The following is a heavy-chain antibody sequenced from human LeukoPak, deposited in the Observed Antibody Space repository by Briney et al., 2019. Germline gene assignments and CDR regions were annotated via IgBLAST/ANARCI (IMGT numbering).Heavy chain of an antibody. Sequence: AASVRVSCMASGYTFTGYYIHWVRQAPGQGLEWMGWINPKTGGTNYAQRFQGRVTMTRDTSIRTAYMELNSLRSDDTAVYYCARDGRLTIFVRGIITEGSPPKNWGQGTLVTVSS. J-gene: IGHJ4*02. CDR2: INPKTGGT. D-gene: IGHD3-10*01. V-gene: IGHV1-2*02. CDR1: GYTFTGYY. CDR3: ARDGRLTIFVRGIITEGSPPKN.